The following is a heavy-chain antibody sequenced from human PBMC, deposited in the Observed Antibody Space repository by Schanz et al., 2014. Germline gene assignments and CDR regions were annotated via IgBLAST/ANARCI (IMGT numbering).Heavy chain of an antibody. CDR2: IIPIVDST. Sequence: QVQLVQSGAEVKKPGSSVKVSCKASGGTFSTYTISWVRQAPGQGLEWMGRIIPIVDSTNYAQKFLGRVTITADKSTSADYMELKNLRTAGTAVYYCARGEYSRGWYDRSIAHFDYWGQGTLVTVSS. CDR3: ARGEYSRGWYDRSIAHFDY. V-gene: IGHV1-69*08. D-gene: IGHD6-19*01. J-gene: IGHJ4*02. CDR1: GGTFSTYT.